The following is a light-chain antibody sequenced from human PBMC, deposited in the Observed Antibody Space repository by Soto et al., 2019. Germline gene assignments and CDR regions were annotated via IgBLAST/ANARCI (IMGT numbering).Light chain of an antibody. V-gene: IGKV1-5*01. Sequence: DIQMTQSPSTLSASVGDRVIITCRASQSIGKRLAWYQQRPGKAPKLLICDASNLESGVPSRFSGSTSGTEFSLTVSILHPDDFATYYGQQYNTYPLAFGGGTKVEIK. CDR2: DAS. J-gene: IGKJ4*01. CDR1: QSIGKR. CDR3: QQYNTYPLA.